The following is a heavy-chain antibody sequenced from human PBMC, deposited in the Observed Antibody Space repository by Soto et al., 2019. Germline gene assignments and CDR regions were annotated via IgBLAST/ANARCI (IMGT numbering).Heavy chain of an antibody. Sequence: ASVKVSCKASGYTSTSYAMHWVRQAPGQRLEWMGWINAGNGNTKYSQKFQGRVTITRDTSASTAYMELSSLRSEDTAVYYCARDPLYYDILTGRKDYYYYYGMDVWGQGTTVTVSS. D-gene: IGHD3-9*01. CDR3: ARDPLYYDILTGRKDYYYYYGMDV. CDR1: GYTSTSYA. V-gene: IGHV1-3*01. J-gene: IGHJ6*02. CDR2: INAGNGNT.